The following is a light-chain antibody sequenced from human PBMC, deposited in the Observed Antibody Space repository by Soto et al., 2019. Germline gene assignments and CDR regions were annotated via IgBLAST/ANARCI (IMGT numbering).Light chain of an antibody. CDR2: GAS. Sequence: EIVLTQSPGTLSLSPGERATLSCRASQSVSSSYLAWYQQKPGQAPRLLIYGASSRATGIPDRFSGSGSGTDFTLTISRLEPEDFAVYYCQQYGSSPPQWTFGQGTKVEIQ. CDR3: QQYGSSPPQWT. J-gene: IGKJ1*01. CDR1: QSVSSSY. V-gene: IGKV3-20*01.